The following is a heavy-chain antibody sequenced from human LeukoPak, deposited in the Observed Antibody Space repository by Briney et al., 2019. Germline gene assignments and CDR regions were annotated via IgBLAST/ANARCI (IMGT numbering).Heavy chain of an antibody. CDR3: ARAGVLRYFDWLPAPPNYYYYGMDV. J-gene: IGHJ6*02. CDR2: IIPIFGTA. V-gene: IGHV1-69*13. Sequence: GASVKVSCKASGGTFISYAISWVRQAPGQGLEWMGGIIPIFGTANYAQEFQGRVTITADESTSTAYMELRSLRSDDTAVYYCARAGVLRYFDWLPAPPNYYYYGMDVWGQGTTVTVSS. D-gene: IGHD3-9*01. CDR1: GGTFISYA.